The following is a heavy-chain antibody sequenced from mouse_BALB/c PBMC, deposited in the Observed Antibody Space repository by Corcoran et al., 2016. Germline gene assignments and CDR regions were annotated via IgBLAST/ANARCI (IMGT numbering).Heavy chain of an antibody. CDR2: INTYTGEP. CDR1: GYTFTNYG. CDR3: ARSANWYAMDY. Sequence: QIQLVQSGPELKKPGETVKIYCKASGYTFTNYGMNWVKQAPGKGLKWMGWINTYTGEPTYADDFKGRFAFSLETSASTAYLQINNLKNEDTATYVCARSANWYAMDYWGQGTSVTVSS. J-gene: IGHJ4*01. V-gene: IGHV9-3-1*01. D-gene: IGHD4-1*01.